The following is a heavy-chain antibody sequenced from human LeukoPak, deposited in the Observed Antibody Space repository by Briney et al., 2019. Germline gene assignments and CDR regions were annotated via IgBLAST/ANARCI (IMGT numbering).Heavy chain of an antibody. Sequence: GGSLRLSCAASGFTFSSYAMSWVRQAPGKGLEWVSAISGSGGSTYYADSVKGRFTISRDNSKNTLYLQMNSLRAEDTAVYYCAKDLEPPLSGSYSFDYWGQGTLVTVSS. CDR3: AKDLEPPLSGSYSFDY. CDR1: GFTFSSYA. CDR2: ISGSGGST. V-gene: IGHV3-23*01. J-gene: IGHJ4*02. D-gene: IGHD1-26*01.